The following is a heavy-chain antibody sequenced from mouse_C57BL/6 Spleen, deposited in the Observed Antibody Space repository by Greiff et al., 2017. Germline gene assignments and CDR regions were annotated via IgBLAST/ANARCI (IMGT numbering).Heavy chain of an antibody. CDR2: INPSTCGT. J-gene: IGHJ2*01. D-gene: IGHD2-4*01. CDR1: GYSFTGYY. CDR3: ARKGYYDDYDGGYFDY. V-gene: IGHV1-42*01. Sequence: EVQLQQSGPELVKPGASVKISCKASGYSFTGYYMNWVKQSPEKSLEWIGEINPSTCGTTYNQKFKAKATLTVDKSSSTAYMQLKSLTSEDSAVYYCARKGYYDDYDGGYFDYWGQGTTLTVSS.